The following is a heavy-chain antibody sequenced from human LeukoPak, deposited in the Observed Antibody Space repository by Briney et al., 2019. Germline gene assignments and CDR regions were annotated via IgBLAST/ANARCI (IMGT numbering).Heavy chain of an antibody. D-gene: IGHD2-15*01. CDR1: GFTFSSYT. CDR3: AREVVVAATTEPYYYGMDV. Sequence: GGSLRLSCAASGFTFSSYTMSWVRQAPGKGLEWVSSISSSSSYIYYADSVKGRFTISRGNAKNSLYLQMNSLRAEDTAVYYCAREVVVAATTEPYYYGMDVWGQGTTVTVSS. V-gene: IGHV3-21*01. CDR2: ISSSSSYI. J-gene: IGHJ6*02.